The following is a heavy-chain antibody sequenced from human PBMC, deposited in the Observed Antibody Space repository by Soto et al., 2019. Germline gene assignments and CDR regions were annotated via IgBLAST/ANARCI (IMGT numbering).Heavy chain of an antibody. CDR2: ISGSGGST. V-gene: IGHV3-23*01. Sequence: EVQLLESGGGLVQPGGSLRLSCAASGFTFSSYAMSWVRQAPGKGLEWVSVISGSGGSTYYADSVKGRFTIYRDNSKNTLYLQMNSLRAYDTAVYYCAKDRLAVAGLNWFDPWGQGTLVTVSS. D-gene: IGHD6-19*01. CDR1: GFTFSSYA. J-gene: IGHJ5*02. CDR3: AKDRLAVAGLNWFDP.